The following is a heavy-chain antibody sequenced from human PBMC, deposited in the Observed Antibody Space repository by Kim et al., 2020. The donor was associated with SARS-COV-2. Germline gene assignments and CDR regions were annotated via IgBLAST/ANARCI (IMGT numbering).Heavy chain of an antibody. Sequence: SETLSLTCTVSGGSISSNYHWGWIRQSPGKGLEWIGSIFYSGSTYYNPSLNSRVTISVDTSGNQFSLKLRSVTAADTAVYYCARHLGPSIAMGYGYGMDVWGQGTTVTVSS. D-gene: IGHD6-19*01. V-gene: IGHV4-39*01. CDR3: ARHLGPSIAMGYGYGMDV. CDR2: IFYSGST. J-gene: IGHJ6*02. CDR1: GGSISSNYH.